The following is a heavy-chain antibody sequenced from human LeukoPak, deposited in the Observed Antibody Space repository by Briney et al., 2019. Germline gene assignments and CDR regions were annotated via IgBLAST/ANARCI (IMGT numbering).Heavy chain of an antibody. D-gene: IGHD1-26*01. J-gene: IGHJ4*02. V-gene: IGHV3-23*01. CDR2: ITGSGSNT. CDR1: RFTFSVYA. CDR3: ARDVGAVGDY. Sequence: PGGSLRLSCAASRFTFSVYAMSWVRQAPGKGLEWVSAITGSGSNTFYAHPVKGRFTISRENSKNTLYLQMNSLRAEDTAVYYCARDVGAVGDYWGQGTLVTVSS.